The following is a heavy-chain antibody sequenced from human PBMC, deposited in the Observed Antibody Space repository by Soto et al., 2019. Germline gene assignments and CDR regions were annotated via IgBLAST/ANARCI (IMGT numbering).Heavy chain of an antibody. CDR1: GFTFDDYA. CDR2: ISWNSGSI. D-gene: IGHD4-17*01. J-gene: IGHJ4*02. CDR3: AKDITSRPTVTTFDD. Sequence: SLRLSCAASGFTFDDYAMHWVRQAPGKGLEWVSGISWNSGSIGYADSVKGRFTISRDNAKNSLYLQMNSLRAEDTALYYCAKDITSRPTVTTFDDWGQGTLVTVSS. V-gene: IGHV3-9*01.